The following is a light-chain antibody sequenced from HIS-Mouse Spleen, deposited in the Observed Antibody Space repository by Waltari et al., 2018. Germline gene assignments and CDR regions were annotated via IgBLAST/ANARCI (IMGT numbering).Light chain of an antibody. J-gene: IGLJ2*01. Sequence: QSALTQPASVSGSPGQSLTTPLTGTISAVGGLNYLPLYQPHLGKAPKLLIYDVSNRPSGVSNRFSGSKSGNTASLTISGLQAEDEADYYCSSYTSSSTLVFGGGTKLTVL. CDR1: ISAVGGLNY. V-gene: IGLV2-14*03. CDR3: SSYTSSSTLV. CDR2: DVS.